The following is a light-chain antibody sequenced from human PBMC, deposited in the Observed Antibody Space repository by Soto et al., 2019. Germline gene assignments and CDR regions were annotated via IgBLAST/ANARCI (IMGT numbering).Light chain of an antibody. J-gene: IGLJ2*01. Sequence: QSALTQPPSVAGSPGQSVTISCTGTSSDIGQADRVSWYQQSPGTAPKLMIYEVNNRPSGVPDRFSGSKSGNTASLTISGHQPEDEADSYCTSTTAKYFVILFGGGTKLTVL. CDR1: SSDIGQADR. CDR3: TSTTAKYFVIL. V-gene: IGLV2-18*02. CDR2: EVN.